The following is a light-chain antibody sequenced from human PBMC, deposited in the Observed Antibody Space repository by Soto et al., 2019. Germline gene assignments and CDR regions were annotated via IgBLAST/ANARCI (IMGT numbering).Light chain of an antibody. Sequence: QPVLTQSPSASACLGASVKLTCTLSSGHSSYAIAWHQQQPEKGPRYLMKLSSDGSHSKGDGIPDRFSGSSSGAERYLTISSLQSEDEADYYCQTWDTGARVVFGGGTKVTVL. J-gene: IGLJ2*01. CDR3: QTWDTGARVV. V-gene: IGLV4-69*01. CDR2: LSSDGSH. CDR1: SGHSSYA.